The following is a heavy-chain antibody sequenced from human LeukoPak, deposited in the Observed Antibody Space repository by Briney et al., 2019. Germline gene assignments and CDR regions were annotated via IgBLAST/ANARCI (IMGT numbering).Heavy chain of an antibody. CDR1: GLTFRNYA. CDR3: AKGGHYSFFDS. D-gene: IGHD3-10*01. Sequence: GSLRLSCAASGLTFRNYAMSWVRQAPGKGLEWVSTVSGKGDETYYADSVKGRFTLSRDNSKNTLYLQMNSLRAEDTAVYYCAKGGHYSFFDSWGQGTLVTVSS. J-gene: IGHJ5*01. V-gene: IGHV3-23*01. CDR2: VSGKGDET.